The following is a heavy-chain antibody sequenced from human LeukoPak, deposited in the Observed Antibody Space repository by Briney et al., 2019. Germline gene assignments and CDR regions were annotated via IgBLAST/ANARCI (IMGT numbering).Heavy chain of an antibody. V-gene: IGHV4-34*01. CDR1: GGSISSYY. D-gene: IGHD1-26*01. J-gene: IGHJ4*02. CDR3: ARVVVGATRIFDY. Sequence: SETLSLTCTVSGGSISSYYWSWIRQPPGKGLEWIGEINHSGSTNYNPSLKSRVTISVDTSKNQFSLKLSSVTAADTAVYYCARVVVGATRIFDYWGQGTLVTVSS. CDR2: INHSGST.